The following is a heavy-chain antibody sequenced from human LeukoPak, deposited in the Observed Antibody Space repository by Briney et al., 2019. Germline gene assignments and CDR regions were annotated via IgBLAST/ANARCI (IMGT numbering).Heavy chain of an antibody. CDR2: IYYSGSA. Sequence: SETLSLTCTVSGGSISSGGYYWSWIRQHPGKGLEWIGYIYYSGSAYYNPSLKSRVTISVDTSKNQFSLKLSSVTAADTAVYYCARETETNYFDYWGQGTLVTVSS. J-gene: IGHJ4*02. CDR3: ARETETNYFDY. V-gene: IGHV4-31*03. CDR1: GGSISSGGYY.